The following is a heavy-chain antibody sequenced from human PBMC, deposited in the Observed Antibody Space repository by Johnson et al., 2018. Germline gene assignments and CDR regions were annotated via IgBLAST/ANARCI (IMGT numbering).Heavy chain of an antibody. CDR2: ISSSSSYI. CDR3: AKDILYYYDSSGYPQH. J-gene: IGHJ1*01. V-gene: IGHV3-21*04. D-gene: IGHD3-22*01. CDR1: GFTFSSYS. Sequence: VQLVQSGGGLVKPGGSLRLSCAASGFTFSSYSMNWVRQAPGKGLEWVSSISSSSSYIYYADSVKGRFTISRDNSKNTLYLQMNSLRAEDTAVYYCAKDILYYYDSSGYPQHWGQGTLVTVSS.